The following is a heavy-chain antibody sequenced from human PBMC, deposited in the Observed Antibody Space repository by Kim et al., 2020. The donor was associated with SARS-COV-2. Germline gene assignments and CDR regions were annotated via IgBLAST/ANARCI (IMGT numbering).Heavy chain of an antibody. J-gene: IGHJ4*02. CDR3: ARDPWDIVVVPAATPGYFDY. V-gene: IGHV1-18*01. D-gene: IGHD2-2*01. CDR2: ISAYNGNT. Sequence: ASVKVSCKASGYTFTSYGISWVRQAPGQGLEWMGWISAYNGNTNYAQKLQGRVTMTTDTSTSTAYMELRSLRSDDTAVYYCARDPWDIVVVPAATPGYFDYWGQGTLVTVSS. CDR1: GYTFTSYG.